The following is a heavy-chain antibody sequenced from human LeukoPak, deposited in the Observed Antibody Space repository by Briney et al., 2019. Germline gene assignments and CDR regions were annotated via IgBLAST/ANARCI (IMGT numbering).Heavy chain of an antibody. CDR2: IYYSGST. Sequence: SETLSLTCTVSGGSISSYYWSWIRQPPGKGLEWIGYIYYSGSTNYNPSLKSRVTISVDTSKNQFSLKLSSVTAADTAVYYCARGTVVTLLDYWGQGTLVTVSS. CDR3: ARGTVVTLLDY. CDR1: GGSISSYY. D-gene: IGHD4-23*01. V-gene: IGHV4-59*01. J-gene: IGHJ4*02.